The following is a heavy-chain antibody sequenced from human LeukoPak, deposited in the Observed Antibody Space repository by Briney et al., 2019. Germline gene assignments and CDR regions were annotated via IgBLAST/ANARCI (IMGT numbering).Heavy chain of an antibody. Sequence: SETLSLTCTVSGGSISSYYWSWIRQPPGKGLEWIGYIYYSGSTNYNPSLKSRVTISVDTSKNQFSLKLSSVTAADTAVYYCARGSWASSNIAVAGQNLGDAFDIWGQGTMVTVSS. CDR3: ARGSWASSNIAVAGQNLGDAFDI. D-gene: IGHD6-19*01. J-gene: IGHJ3*02. V-gene: IGHV4-59*01. CDR2: IYYSGST. CDR1: GGSISSYY.